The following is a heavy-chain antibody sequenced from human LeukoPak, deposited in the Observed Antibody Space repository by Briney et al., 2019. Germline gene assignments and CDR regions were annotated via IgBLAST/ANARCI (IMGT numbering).Heavy chain of an antibody. CDR2: INPKSRGT. D-gene: IGHD5-12*01. J-gene: IGHJ4*02. V-gene: IGHV1-2*02. Sequence: ASVKVSCKASGYTLTGHYIHWVRQAPGQGLEWMGWINPKSRGTNYAQKFQGRVTITTDESTSTAYMELSSLRSEDTAVYYCARGSDSDIPDYWGQGTLVTVSS. CDR1: GYTLTGHY. CDR3: ARGSDSDIPDY.